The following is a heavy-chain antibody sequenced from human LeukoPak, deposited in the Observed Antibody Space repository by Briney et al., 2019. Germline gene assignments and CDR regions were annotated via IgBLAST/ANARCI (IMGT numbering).Heavy chain of an antibody. CDR3: AKKNPDGWLAYAEYFQH. D-gene: IGHD6-19*01. CDR1: GVTFSSYA. J-gene: IGHJ1*01. V-gene: IGHV3-23*01. Sequence: PGGSLRLSCAASGVTFSSYAMSWVRQAPGKGLEWVSAISGSGGSTYYADSVKGRFTISRDNSKNTLYLQMNSLRAEDTAVYYCAKKNPDGWLAYAEYFQHWGQGTLVTVSS. CDR2: ISGSGGST.